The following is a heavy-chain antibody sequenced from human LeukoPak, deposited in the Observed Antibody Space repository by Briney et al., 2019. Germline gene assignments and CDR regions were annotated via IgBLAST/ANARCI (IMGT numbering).Heavy chain of an antibody. CDR3: ARGPGGSYTNWFDP. D-gene: IGHD1-26*01. V-gene: IGHV1-2*02. CDR1: GYTFTGYY. CDR2: INPNSGGT. Sequence: GASVKVSCKASGYTFTGYYMHWVRQAPGQGLEWMGWINPNSGGTNYAQKFQGRVTMTRDTSISTAYMELSRLRSDDTAVYYCARGPGGSYTNWFDPWGQGTLVTVSS. J-gene: IGHJ5*02.